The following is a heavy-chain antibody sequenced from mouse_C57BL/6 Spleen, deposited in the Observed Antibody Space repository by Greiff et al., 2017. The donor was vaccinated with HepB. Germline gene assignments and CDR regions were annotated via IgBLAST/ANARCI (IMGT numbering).Heavy chain of an antibody. Sequence: EVQLQQSGAELVRPGASVKLSCTASGFNIKDYYMHWVKQRPEQGLEWIGRIDPEDGDTESAPKFPGKATMTADTSSNTAYLQLSSLTTEDTAVYYCTTGSNAFDYWGQGTTLTVAS. D-gene: IGHD2-5*01. V-gene: IGHV14-1*01. CDR2: IDPEDGDT. CDR3: TTGSNAFDY. J-gene: IGHJ2*01. CDR1: GFNIKDYY.